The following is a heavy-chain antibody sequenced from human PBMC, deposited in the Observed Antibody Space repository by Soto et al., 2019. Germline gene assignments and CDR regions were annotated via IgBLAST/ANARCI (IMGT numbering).Heavy chain of an antibody. CDR1: GFTFSSYS. CDR2: ISSSSSYI. J-gene: IGHJ3*02. Sequence: PGGSLRLSCAASGFTFSSYSMNWVRQAPRKGLEWVSSISSSSSYIYYADSVKGRFTISRDNAKNSLYLQMNSLRAEDTAVYYCASSITGTFDAFDIWGQGTMVTVSS. D-gene: IGHD1-20*01. V-gene: IGHV3-21*01. CDR3: ASSITGTFDAFDI.